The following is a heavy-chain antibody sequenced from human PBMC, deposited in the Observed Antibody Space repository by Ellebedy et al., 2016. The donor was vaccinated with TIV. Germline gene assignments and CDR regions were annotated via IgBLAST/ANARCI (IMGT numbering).Heavy chain of an antibody. Sequence: SLKISCRASGFTFSSYAMHWVRQAPGKGLEWVSGISWNSGSIGYADSVKGRFTISRDNAKNSLYLQMNSLRAEDTALYYCATTTAMVTDYYYGMDVWGQGTTVTVSS. D-gene: IGHD5-18*01. CDR2: ISWNSGSI. J-gene: IGHJ6*02. V-gene: IGHV3-9*01. CDR3: ATTTAMVTDYYYGMDV. CDR1: GFTFSSYA.